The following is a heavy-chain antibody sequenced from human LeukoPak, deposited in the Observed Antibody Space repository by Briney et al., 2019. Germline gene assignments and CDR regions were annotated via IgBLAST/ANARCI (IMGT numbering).Heavy chain of an antibody. V-gene: IGHV5-51*01. CDR3: ASPPEGYSSAWFFY. D-gene: IGHD6-13*01. CDR2: IYPGASDA. J-gene: IGHJ4*02. Sequence: GESLKISCKGSGYSFTSYWIGWVRQMPGKGLEWMGIIYPGASDARYSPSYQGQVTISVDKSISTAYLQWSSLKASDTAMYYCASPPEGYSSAWFFYWGQGTLVTVSS. CDR1: GYSFTSYW.